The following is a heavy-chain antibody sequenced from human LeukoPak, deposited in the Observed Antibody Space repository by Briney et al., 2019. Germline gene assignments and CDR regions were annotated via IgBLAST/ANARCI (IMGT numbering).Heavy chain of an antibody. CDR1: GYTFTSYA. V-gene: IGHV1-3*01. CDR2: INAGNGNT. Sequence: ASVKVSCKASGYTFTSYAMHWVRQAPGQRLEWMGWINAGNGNTKYSQKFQGRVTITRDTSASIAYMELSSLRSEDTAVYYCARIWRAQQLPDYWGQGTLVTVTS. CDR3: ARIWRAQQLPDY. D-gene: IGHD6-13*01. J-gene: IGHJ4*02.